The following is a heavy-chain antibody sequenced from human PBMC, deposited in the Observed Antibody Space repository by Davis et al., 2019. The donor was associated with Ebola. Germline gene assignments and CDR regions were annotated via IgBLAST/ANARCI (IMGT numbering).Heavy chain of an antibody. Sequence: PGGSLRLSCAASGFTFRTYAMSWVRQAPGKGLEWVSAFSSSGDSTYYADSVKGRFTISRDNAKNTLYLQMNSLRAEDTAVYYCATSTYLPVYWGQGTLVTVSS. D-gene: IGHD2/OR15-2a*01. CDR3: ATSTYLPVY. CDR2: FSSSGDST. V-gene: IGHV3-23*01. J-gene: IGHJ4*02. CDR1: GFTFRTYA.